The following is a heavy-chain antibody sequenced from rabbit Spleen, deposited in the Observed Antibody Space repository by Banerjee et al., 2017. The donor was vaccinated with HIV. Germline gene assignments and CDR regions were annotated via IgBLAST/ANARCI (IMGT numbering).Heavy chain of an antibody. J-gene: IGHJ6*01. CDR1: GFDFSRGYD. D-gene: IGHD6-1*01. V-gene: IGHV1S45*01. Sequence: QEQLVESGGGLVQPGGSLKLSCKASGFDFSRGYDMCWVRQAPGKGLEWIACIDIGSSAFTYFASWAKGRFTISKTSSTTVTLQMTSLTAADTATYFCARTVYSYNALDAMDLWGPGTLVTVS. CDR3: ARTVYSYNALDAMDL. CDR2: IDIGSSAFT.